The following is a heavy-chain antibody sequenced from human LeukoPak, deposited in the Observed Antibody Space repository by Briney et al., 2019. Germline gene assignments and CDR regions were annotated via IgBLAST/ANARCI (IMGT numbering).Heavy chain of an antibody. D-gene: IGHD5-24*01. CDR2: INWNGGST. Sequence: GGSLRLSCTASGFTFDDYGMSWVRQAPGKGLEWVSGINWNGGSTGYAESVKGRFTISRDNAKNSLYLQMNSLRAGDTALYYCARAPRGPTSHFDHWGQGTLVTVSS. CDR1: GFTFDDYG. J-gene: IGHJ4*02. V-gene: IGHV3-20*04. CDR3: ARAPRGPTSHFDH.